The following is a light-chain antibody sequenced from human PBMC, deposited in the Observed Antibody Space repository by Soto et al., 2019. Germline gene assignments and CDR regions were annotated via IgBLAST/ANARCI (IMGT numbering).Light chain of an antibody. CDR3: ASWDDSLNVWL. J-gene: IGLJ3*02. Sequence: QPVLTQPPSASGTPGQRVTISCSGSSSNIGNRTVNWYQHFPGAAPKRLIYANTQRSSGVPDRFSGSKSGTSASLAITGLQSQDEAEYFCASWDDSLNVWLFGGGTKLTVL. V-gene: IGLV1-44*01. CDR2: ANT. CDR1: SSNIGNRT.